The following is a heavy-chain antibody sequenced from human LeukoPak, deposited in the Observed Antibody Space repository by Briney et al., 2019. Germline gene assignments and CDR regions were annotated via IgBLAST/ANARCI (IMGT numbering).Heavy chain of an antibody. CDR1: GFTFSSYG. CDR2: IWYDGSNI. CDR3: ARDQLDYDFWSGYPALFPYYYYYYGMDV. D-gene: IGHD3-3*01. V-gene: IGHV3-33*01. J-gene: IGHJ6*02. Sequence: GRSLRLSCAASGFTFSSYGMHWVRQAPGKGLEWVAVIWYDGSNIYYADSVKGRFTISRDNSKNTLYLQMNSLRAEDTAVYYCARDQLDYDFWSGYPALFPYYYYYYGMDVWGQGTTVTVSS.